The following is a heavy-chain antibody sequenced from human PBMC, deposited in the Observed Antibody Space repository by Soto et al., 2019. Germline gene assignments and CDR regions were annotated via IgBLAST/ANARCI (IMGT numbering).Heavy chain of an antibody. CDR1: GGSISSYY. D-gene: IGHD5-12*01. CDR2: IYYSGST. J-gene: IGHJ4*02. CDR3: ARGADGYKIRPDLDY. V-gene: IGHV4-59*01. Sequence: SETLSLTCTVSGGSISSYYWSWIRQPPGKGLEWIGDIYYSGSTNYNPSLKSRVTISVDTSKNQFSLKLSSVTAADTAVYYCARGADGYKIRPDLDYWGPGTLVTVSS.